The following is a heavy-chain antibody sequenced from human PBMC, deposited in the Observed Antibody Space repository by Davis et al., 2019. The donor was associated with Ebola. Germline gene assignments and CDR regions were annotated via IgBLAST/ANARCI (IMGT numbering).Heavy chain of an antibody. CDR2: IYHSVST. J-gene: IGHJ6*04. CDR3: ARLGATDYYYDMDV. Sequence: MPSETLSLTCAVSGGSISSSNCWSWVRQPPGKGLEWIGEIYHSVSTNYNPSLKSRVTISIDKSKNQSSLELSSVTAADTAVYYCARLGATDYYYDMDVWGKGTTVTVSS. CDR1: GGSISSSNC. V-gene: IGHV4-4*02. D-gene: IGHD1-26*01.